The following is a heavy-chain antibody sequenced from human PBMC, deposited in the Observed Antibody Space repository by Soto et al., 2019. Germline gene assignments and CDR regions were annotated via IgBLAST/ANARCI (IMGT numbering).Heavy chain of an antibody. CDR1: GYTFTSYA. CDR2: INAGNGNT. Sequence: QVQLVQSGAEVKKPGASVKVSCKASGYTFTSYAMHWVRQAPGQRLEWMGWINAGNGNTKYSQKFQGRVTITRDTSASPAYMELSSLRSEDTAVYYCARSGNKYSWFDPWGQGTLVTVSS. J-gene: IGHJ5*02. D-gene: IGHD6-6*01. CDR3: ARSGNKYSWFDP. V-gene: IGHV1-3*01.